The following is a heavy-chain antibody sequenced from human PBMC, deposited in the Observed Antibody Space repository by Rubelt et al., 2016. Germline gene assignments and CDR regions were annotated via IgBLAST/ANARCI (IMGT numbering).Heavy chain of an antibody. CDR3: ARRQWVWYFDL. V-gene: IGHV4-4*02. D-gene: IGHD2-8*01. CDR1: GVSLTRSNW. Sequence: QLQLQESGPGLVKPSGTLSLTCTVSGVSLTRSNWWTWVRQPPGKGLEWMGELYHSGSTNYNPSLKNRVIISVDKSKNQFPLNLGSGTAADTAVYYCARRQWVWYFDLWGRGTLVTVSA. J-gene: IGHJ2*01. CDR2: LYHSGST.